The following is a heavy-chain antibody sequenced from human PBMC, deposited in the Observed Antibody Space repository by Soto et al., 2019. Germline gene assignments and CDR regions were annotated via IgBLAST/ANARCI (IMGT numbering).Heavy chain of an antibody. CDR3: ARLTTEPYA. J-gene: IGHJ5*02. D-gene: IGHD1-1*01. CDR2: INPNSGGT. Sequence: VASVKVSCKASGYTFTVYPIHWVRQAPGQGLEWMGWINPNSGGTNYAQKFQGRVTMTSDTSITTAYMALSRLTSDDTAVYYCARLTTEPYACGQRTLVTVSS. CDR1: GYTFTVYP. V-gene: IGHV1-2*02.